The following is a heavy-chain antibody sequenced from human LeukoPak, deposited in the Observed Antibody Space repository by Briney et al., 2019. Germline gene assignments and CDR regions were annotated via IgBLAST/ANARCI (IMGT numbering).Heavy chain of an antibody. J-gene: IGHJ6*03. Sequence: ASVKVSCKASGYTFTSYYMHWVRQAPGQGLEWMGWINPNSGGTNYAQKFQGRVTMTRDTSISTAYMELSRLRSDDTAVYYCARGSSAAPTPLGYYYYMDVWGKGTTVTVSS. CDR3: ARGSSAAPTPLGYYYYMDV. CDR1: GYTFTSYY. CDR2: INPNSGGT. V-gene: IGHV1-2*02. D-gene: IGHD6-13*01.